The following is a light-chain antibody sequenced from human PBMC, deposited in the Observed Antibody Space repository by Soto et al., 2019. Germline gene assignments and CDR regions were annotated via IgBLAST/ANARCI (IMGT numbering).Light chain of an antibody. CDR3: QQRGNWPPVT. CDR1: QSVSSY. J-gene: IGKJ1*01. CDR2: DAS. Sequence: EIVLTQSPATLSLSPGERATLSCRASQSVSSYLAWYQQKPGQAPRLLIYDASNRATGIPARFSGSGSGTDFTLTISSLEPEDFAVYYCQQRGNWPPVTFGQGTKVEIK. V-gene: IGKV3-11*01.